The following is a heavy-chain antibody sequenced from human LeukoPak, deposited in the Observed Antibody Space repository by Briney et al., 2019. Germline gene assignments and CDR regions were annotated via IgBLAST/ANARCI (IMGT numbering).Heavy chain of an antibody. D-gene: IGHD3-10*01. J-gene: IGHJ6*04. CDR3: ARDEYYGSGSKSFHYYVMDV. CDR2: ISSSGSTI. Sequence: GGSLRLSCAASGFTFSSYEMNWVRQAPGKVLEWVSYISSSGSTIYYADSVKGRFTISRDNAKNSLYLQMNNLRAEDTAVYYCARDEYYGSGSKSFHYYVMDVWGKGTTVTVSS. V-gene: IGHV3-48*03. CDR1: GFTFSSYE.